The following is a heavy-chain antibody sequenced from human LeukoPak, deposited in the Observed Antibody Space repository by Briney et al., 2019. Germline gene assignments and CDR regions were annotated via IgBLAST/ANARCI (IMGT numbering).Heavy chain of an antibody. CDR3: ARAGYCGGDCYSDY. Sequence: SVKVSCXASGGTFSSYAISWVRQARGQGLEWMGGIIPIFGTANYAQKFQGRVTITADESTSTAYMELSSLRSEDTAVYYCARAGYCGGDCYSDYWGQGTLVTVSS. D-gene: IGHD2-21*01. CDR1: GGTFSSYA. CDR2: IIPIFGTA. J-gene: IGHJ4*02. V-gene: IGHV1-69*13.